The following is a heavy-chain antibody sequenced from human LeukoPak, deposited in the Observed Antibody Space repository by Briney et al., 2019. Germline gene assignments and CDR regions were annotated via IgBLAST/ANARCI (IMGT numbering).Heavy chain of an antibody. CDR1: GYTLTELS. D-gene: IGHD3-16*02. J-gene: IGHJ4*02. V-gene: IGHV1-24*01. Sequence: ASVKVSCKVSGYTLTELSMHWVRQAPRKGLEWMGGFDPEDGETIYAQKFQGRVTMTEDTSTDTAYMELSSLRSEDTAVYYCATSYGGGVIDLFDYWGQGTLVTVSS. CDR2: FDPEDGET. CDR3: ATSYGGGVIDLFDY.